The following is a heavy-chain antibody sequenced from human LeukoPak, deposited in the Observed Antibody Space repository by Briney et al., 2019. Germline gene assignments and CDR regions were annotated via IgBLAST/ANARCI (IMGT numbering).Heavy chain of an antibody. J-gene: IGHJ4*02. CDR3: AKGYPRSYYDSRAPSDY. V-gene: IGHV3-48*04. D-gene: IGHD3-22*01. CDR1: GFTFSSYS. CDR2: ISTSSSTI. Sequence: PGGSLRLSCAASGFTFSSYSMNWVRQAPGKGLEWVSYISTSSSTIYYADSVKGRFTISRDNAKNSLYLQMNSLRAEDTALYYCAKGYPRSYYDSRAPSDYWGQGTLVTVSS.